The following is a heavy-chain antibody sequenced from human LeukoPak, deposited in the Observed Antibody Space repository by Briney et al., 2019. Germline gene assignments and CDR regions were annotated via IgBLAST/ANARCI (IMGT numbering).Heavy chain of an antibody. CDR3: EKLRLSDHFDY. D-gene: IGHD2/OR15-2a*01. CDR2: LTDNGNTT. V-gene: IGHV3-23*01. CDR1: GFTFSSYA. J-gene: IGHJ4*02. Sequence: GGSLRLSCAASGFTFSSYAMNWVRLAPGTGLQWVSALTDNGNTTYYADSVKGRFTISRDNSKNTLYLQMNSLRAEDTAVYYCEKLRLSDHFDYWGQGTPVTVSS.